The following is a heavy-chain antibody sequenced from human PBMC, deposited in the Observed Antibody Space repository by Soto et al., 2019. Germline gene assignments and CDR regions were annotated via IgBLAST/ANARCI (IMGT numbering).Heavy chain of an antibody. J-gene: IGHJ6*02. CDR2: NYDSGST. CDR1: GACIRSGDYY. CDR3: ARDNQCTSCYPDYYYGMDV. Sequence: SETLSLTCTVSGACIRSGDYYWSWIRQPPGKGLEWIGYNYDSGSTYYNPSLKCRVTISVDTSKNQFSLKLSSVTAADTAVYYCARDNQCTSCYPDYYYGMDVWGQGTTVTVSS. V-gene: IGHV4-30-4*01. D-gene: IGHD2-2*01.